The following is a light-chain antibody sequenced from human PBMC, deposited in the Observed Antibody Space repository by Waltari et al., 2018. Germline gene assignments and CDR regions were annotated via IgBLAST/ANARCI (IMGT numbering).Light chain of an antibody. CDR2: DVT. CDR3: CSYIGRAL. J-gene: IGLJ2*01. V-gene: IGLV2-11*01. CDR1: SSDVGRFNS. Sequence: QSALTQPRSVSGSPGQSVTISCTGTSSDVGRFNSVAWYQHHPGRPPRLLIYDVTKRPSGVPDRFSGSKSGNTASLTISGLQDEDEADFYCCSYIGRALFGGGTKLTVL.